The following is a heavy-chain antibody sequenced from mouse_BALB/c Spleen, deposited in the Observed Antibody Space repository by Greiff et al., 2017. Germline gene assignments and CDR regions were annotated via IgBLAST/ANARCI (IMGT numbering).Heavy chain of an antibody. CDR2: INSDGGST. Sequence: EVKVEESGGGLVQPGESLKLSCESNEYEFPSHDMSWVRKTPEKRLELVAAINSDGGSTYYPDTMERRFIISRDNTKKTLYLQMSSLRSEDTALYYCARQGYERGYAMDYWGQGTSVTVSS. J-gene: IGHJ4*01. D-gene: IGHD2-14*01. V-gene: IGHV5-2*03. CDR1: EYEFPSHD. CDR3: ARQGYERGYAMDY.